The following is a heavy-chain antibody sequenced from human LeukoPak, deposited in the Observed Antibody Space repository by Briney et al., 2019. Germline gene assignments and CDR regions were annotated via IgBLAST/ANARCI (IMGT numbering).Heavy chain of an antibody. CDR2: ISAYNGNT. J-gene: IGHJ6*03. CDR1: GYTFTSYG. V-gene: IGHV1-18*01. D-gene: IGHD6-19*01. Sequence: ASVKVSCKASGYTFTSYGISWVRQAPGQGLEWIGWISAYNGNTNYAQKLQGRVTMTTDTSTSTAYMELRSLRSDDTAVYYCARESSGWYYYYMDVWGKGTTVTVSS. CDR3: ARESSGWYYYYMDV.